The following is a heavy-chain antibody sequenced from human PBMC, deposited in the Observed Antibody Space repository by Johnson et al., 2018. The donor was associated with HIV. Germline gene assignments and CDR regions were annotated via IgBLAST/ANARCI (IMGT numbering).Heavy chain of an antibody. J-gene: IGHJ3*01. CDR3: ARILLGYCRA. CDR2: IYSGGRT. V-gene: IGHV3-53*01. Sequence: QLVESGGGLIQPGGYLRLSCAASGFTVSDNYMTWVRQAPGKGLEWVSVIYSGGRTYYADFVQGRFTISRDNSKNTVYLLMNSLRGEDTAVYYCARILLGYCRAWGQGTMVTVSS. D-gene: IGHD2-15*01. CDR1: GFTVSDNY.